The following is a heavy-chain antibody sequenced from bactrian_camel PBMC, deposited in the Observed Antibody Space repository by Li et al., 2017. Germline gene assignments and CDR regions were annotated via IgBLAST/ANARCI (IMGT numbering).Heavy chain of an antibody. Sequence: HVQLVESGGDSVQPGGSLRLTCEASSRYTSVLDCMAWFRQAPGMEREGVAVIDPNGDTTYADSVKGRFTISKDSGKNTLYLQMNNLKPEDTAMYYCAADLARHCGSFTGFFRRGYWVQGTQVTVS. D-gene: IGHD2*01. J-gene: IGHJ4*01. CDR3: AADLARHCGSFTGFFRRGY. CDR2: IDPNGDT. V-gene: IGHV3S53*01. CDR1: SRYTSVLD.